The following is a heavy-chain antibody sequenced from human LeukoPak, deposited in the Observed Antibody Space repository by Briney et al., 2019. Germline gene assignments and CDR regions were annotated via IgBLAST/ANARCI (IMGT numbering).Heavy chain of an antibody. D-gene: IGHD6-6*01. Sequence: PSETLSLTCAVYGGSFSGYYWSWIRQPPGKGLEWIGEINHSGSTNYNPSLKSRVTISVGTSKNQFSLKLSSVTAADTAVYYCARGDIIAARPSNFDYWGQGTLVTVSS. CDR2: INHSGST. CDR1: GGSFSGYY. CDR3: ARGDIIAARPSNFDY. V-gene: IGHV4-34*01. J-gene: IGHJ4*02.